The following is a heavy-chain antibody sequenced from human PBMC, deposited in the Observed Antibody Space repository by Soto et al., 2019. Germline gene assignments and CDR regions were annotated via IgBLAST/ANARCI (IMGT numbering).Heavy chain of an antibody. D-gene: IGHD1-1*01. Sequence: GESLKISCEGSGFSFSSYWIGWVRRMPGKGLEWMGLIHPGDSDTRYSPSFQGQVTISADKYISTAYLQWSSLKASDNAMYYCARILGSQLVYYGMDVWGQGTAVTVSS. CDR2: IHPGDSDT. CDR1: GFSFSSYW. CDR3: ARILGSQLVYYGMDV. J-gene: IGHJ6*02. V-gene: IGHV5-51*01.